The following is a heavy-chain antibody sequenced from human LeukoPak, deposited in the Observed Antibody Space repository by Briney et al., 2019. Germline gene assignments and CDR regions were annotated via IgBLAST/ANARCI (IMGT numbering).Heavy chain of an antibody. CDR1: GFTFDDYA. CDR3: ARDFPTRSTNRVYYYMDV. D-gene: IGHD2-2*01. V-gene: IGHV3-43D*03. Sequence: GGSLRLSCAASGFTFDDYAMHWVRQAPGKGLEWVSLISWDGGIIYYADSVKGRFTISRDNSKNTLYLQMNSLRAEDTAVYYCARDFPTRSTNRVYYYMDVWGKGTTVTVSS. CDR2: ISWDGGII. J-gene: IGHJ6*03.